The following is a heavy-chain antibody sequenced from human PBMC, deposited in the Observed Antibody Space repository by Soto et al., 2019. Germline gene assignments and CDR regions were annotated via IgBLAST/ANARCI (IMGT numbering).Heavy chain of an antibody. CDR3: AKSHGHDCSGGSCDPSSFDY. V-gene: IGHV3-30*18. CDR2: ISYDGSNK. CDR1: GFTFSSYG. D-gene: IGHD2-15*01. Sequence: QVQLVESGGGVVQPGRSLRLSCAASGFTFSSYGMHWVRQAPGKGLEWVAVISYDGSNKYYADSVKGRFTISRDNSKHTLYLQMNSLRAEDTAVYYCAKSHGHDCSGGSCDPSSFDYWGQGTLDTVSS. J-gene: IGHJ4*02.